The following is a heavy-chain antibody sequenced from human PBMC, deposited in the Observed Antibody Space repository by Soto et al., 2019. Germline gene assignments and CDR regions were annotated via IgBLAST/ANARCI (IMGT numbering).Heavy chain of an antibody. Sequence: QVQLQESGPGLVKPSETLSLTCTVSGDSMNTYYWTWIRQSPGKGLEWIGYVYFRGSTYYHPSFQGRVSISIDTSQNQFSLSLNSMTAEDTAVYYCARSSGYATPLDQWGQGTLVTVSS. J-gene: IGHJ4*02. CDR2: VYFRGST. CDR1: GDSMNTYY. V-gene: IGHV4-59*01. D-gene: IGHD3-22*01. CDR3: ARSSGYATPLDQ.